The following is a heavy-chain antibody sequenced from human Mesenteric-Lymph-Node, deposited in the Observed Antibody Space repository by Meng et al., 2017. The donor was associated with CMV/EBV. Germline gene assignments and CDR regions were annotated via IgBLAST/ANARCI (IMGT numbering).Heavy chain of an antibody. D-gene: IGHD3-10*01. Sequence: FSAYYWSWIRQPPGKGLEWIGEINHSGSTNYNPSPKSRVTISVDTSKNQFSLKLSSVTAADTALYYCARGRQYYGSGSYPPWAFYFDYWGQGTLVTVSS. V-gene: IGHV4-34*01. J-gene: IGHJ4*02. CDR2: INHSGST. CDR1: FSAYY. CDR3: ARGRQYYGSGSYPPWAFYFDY.